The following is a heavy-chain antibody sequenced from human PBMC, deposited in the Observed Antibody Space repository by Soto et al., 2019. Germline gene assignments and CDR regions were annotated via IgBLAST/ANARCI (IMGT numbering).Heavy chain of an antibody. CDR2: FYYSGTT. D-gene: IGHD3-10*02. CDR3: AKLVRDDVRRSDLDH. J-gene: IGHJ4*02. CDR1: GDSITASYTN. Sequence: ETLTLTCTVSGDSITASYTNCAWISKPPGKGLEWIGTFYYSGTTSQNPPLRSRITISGDTSRNQFSLNLRSVTAADSGVYYCAKLVRDDVRRSDLDHWGQGTLVTVSS. V-gene: IGHV4-39*01.